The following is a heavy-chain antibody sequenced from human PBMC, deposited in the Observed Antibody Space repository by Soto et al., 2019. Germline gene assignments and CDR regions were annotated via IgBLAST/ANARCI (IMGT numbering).Heavy chain of an antibody. V-gene: IGHV4-39*01. D-gene: IGHD1-26*01. CDR2: IYYSGST. Sequence: SETLSLTCTVSGGSISSSSYYWGWIRQPPGKGLEWIGSIYYSGSTYYSPSLKSRVTISVDTSKNQFSLKLSSVTAADTAVYYGARRGLVGATTFDYRGQRTPVTVSS. CDR1: GGSISSSSYY. J-gene: IGHJ4*02. CDR3: ARRGLVGATTFDY.